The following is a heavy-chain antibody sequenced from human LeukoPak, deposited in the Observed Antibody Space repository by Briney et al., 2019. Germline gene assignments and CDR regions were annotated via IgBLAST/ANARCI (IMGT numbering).Heavy chain of an antibody. D-gene: IGHD3-10*01. CDR3: ARVKYYYGSGSYSNYYYSYGMDV. CDR2: IYYSGTT. Sequence: SETLSLTCVVSGGSISSSNWWSWIRQPPGKGLEWIGYIYYSGTTNYNPSLKSRVTISADTSKNQFSLKLSSVTAADTAVYYCARVKYYYGSGSYSNYYYSYGMDVWGQGTTVTVSS. J-gene: IGHJ6*02. CDR1: GGSISSSNW. V-gene: IGHV4-59*01.